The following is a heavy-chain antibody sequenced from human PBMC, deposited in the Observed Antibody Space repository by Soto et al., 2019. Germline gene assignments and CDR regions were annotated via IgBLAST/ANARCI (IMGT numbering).Heavy chain of an antibody. V-gene: IGHV3-23*01. CDR2: ISGGGGRT. CDR1: GFTCSTYA. CDR3: AKTNLNGVGAHDY. D-gene: IGHD1-26*01. J-gene: IGHJ4*02. Sequence: QVLESGGGLVQPGGSLTLSCAASGFTCSTYAMSWVRQAPGNGLEWVSTISGGGGRTYFADSVKGRFTSSRDNSKNTRYLQMNSLRAEDTAVFYCAKTNLNGVGAHDYWGPGTLVTVSS.